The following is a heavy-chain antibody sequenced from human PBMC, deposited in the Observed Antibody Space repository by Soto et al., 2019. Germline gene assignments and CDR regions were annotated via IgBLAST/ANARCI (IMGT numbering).Heavy chain of an antibody. CDR1: GGSISSGVYY. CDR2: IYYSGST. D-gene: IGHD6-13*01. CDR3: ARTKYSSSWDYYGMDV. J-gene: IGHJ6*02. V-gene: IGHV4-31*03. Sequence: SETLSLTCSVSGGSISSGVYYWSWIRQHPGKGLEWIGYIYYSGSTYYNPSLKSRVTISVDTSKNQFSLKLSSVTAADTAVYYCARTKYSSSWDYYGMDVWGQGTTVTVSS.